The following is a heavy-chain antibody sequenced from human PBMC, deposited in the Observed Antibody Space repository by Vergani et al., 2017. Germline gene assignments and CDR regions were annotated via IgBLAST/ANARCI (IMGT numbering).Heavy chain of an antibody. D-gene: IGHD3-3*01. J-gene: IGHJ5*02. CDR1: GYTFTGYY. CDR3: AGTRRYYDFWSGYYWFDP. CDR2: INPNSGGT. V-gene: IGHV1-2*02. Sequence: QVQLVQSGAEVKKPGASVKVSCKASGYTFTGYYMHWVRQAPGQGLEWMGWINPNSGGTNYAQKFHGRVTMTRDTSISTAYMELSRLRSDDTAVYYCAGTRRYYDFWSGYYWFDPWGQGTLVTVSS.